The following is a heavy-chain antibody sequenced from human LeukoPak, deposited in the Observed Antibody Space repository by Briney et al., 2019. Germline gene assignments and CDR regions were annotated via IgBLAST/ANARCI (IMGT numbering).Heavy chain of an antibody. CDR1: GYSFTSYW. J-gene: IGHJ4*02. V-gene: IGHV5-51*01. Sequence: GESLKISCKGSGYSFTSYWIGWARQMPGKGLEWMGIIYPGDSDTRYSPSFQGQVTISADKSISTAYLQWSSLKASDTAMYYCATHGGEWPHLPHFDYWGQGTLVTVSS. CDR2: IYPGDSDT. CDR3: ATHGGEWPHLPHFDY. D-gene: IGHD3-10*01.